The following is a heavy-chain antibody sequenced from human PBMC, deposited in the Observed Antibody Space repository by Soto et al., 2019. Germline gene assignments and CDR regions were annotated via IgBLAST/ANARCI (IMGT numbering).Heavy chain of an antibody. J-gene: IGHJ6*02. CDR3: ASSTTVVTTYYYYGMDV. CDR1: GFTFSSYA. D-gene: IGHD4-17*01. V-gene: IGHV3-30-3*01. Sequence: QVQLVESEGGVVQPGRSLRLSCAASGFTFSSYAMHWVRQAPGKGLEWVAVISYDGSNKYYADSVKGRFTISRDNSKNTLYLQMNSLRAEDTAVYYCASSTTVVTTYYYYGMDVWGQGTTVTVSS. CDR2: ISYDGSNK.